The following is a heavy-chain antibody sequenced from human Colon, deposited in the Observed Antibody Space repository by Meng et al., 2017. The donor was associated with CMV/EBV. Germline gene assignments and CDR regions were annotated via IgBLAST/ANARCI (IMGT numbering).Heavy chain of an antibody. Sequence: SVKVSCKASGGNFKSDGFTWVRQAPGQGLEWMGGIIPMFDKANYAQRFQDSVTISADKSTNTVYMTLTRLRSEDTALYYCARASLRPLELKFHYYGFDVWGQGTTVTVSS. V-gene: IGHV1-69*06. CDR2: IIPMFDKA. D-gene: IGHD3-3*01. J-gene: IGHJ6*02. CDR3: ARASLRPLELKFHYYGFDV. CDR1: GGNFKSDG.